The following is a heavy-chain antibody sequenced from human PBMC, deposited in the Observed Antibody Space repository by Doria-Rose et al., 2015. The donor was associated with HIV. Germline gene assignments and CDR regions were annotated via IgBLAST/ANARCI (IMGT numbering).Heavy chain of an antibody. V-gene: IGHV4-34*01. CDR1: GGSFSGYY. J-gene: IGHJ6*02. D-gene: IGHD1-1*01. CDR2: IHHSGST. Sequence: QVQLQESGAGLVKPSETLSLTCAVFGGSFSGYYWSWIRQPPGKGLGWIGEIHHSGSTNYKTSLKSRVTISLDTSKNLFSLKLSSVTAADTAVYYCARGLLRGGWNDVDYYYGMDVWGQGTTVTVSS. CDR3: ARGLLRGGWNDVDYYYGMDV.